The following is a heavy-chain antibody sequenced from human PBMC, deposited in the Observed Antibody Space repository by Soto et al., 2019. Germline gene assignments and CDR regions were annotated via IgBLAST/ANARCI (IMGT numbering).Heavy chain of an antibody. CDR1: GFTFSSYG. V-gene: IGHV3-30*18. Sequence: PGGSLRLSCAASGFTFSSYGMHWVRQAPGKGLEWVAVISYDGSNKYYADSVKGRFTISRDNSKNTLYLQMNSLRAEDTAVYYCAKDPTANASWGQGTLVTVSS. CDR3: AKDPTANAS. J-gene: IGHJ5*02. CDR2: ISYDGSNK. D-gene: IGHD2-21*02.